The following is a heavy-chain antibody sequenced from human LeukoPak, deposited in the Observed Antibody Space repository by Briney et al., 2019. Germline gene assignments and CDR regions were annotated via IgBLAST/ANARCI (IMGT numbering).Heavy chain of an antibody. J-gene: IGHJ4*02. CDR3: ARRRRSSGYYFYYFDY. V-gene: IGHV4-4*02. CDR2: IYHSGST. Sequence: SGTLSLTCAVSGGSISSSNWWSWVRQPPGKGLEWIGEIYHSGSTNYNPSLKSRVTISVDKSKNQFSLKLSSVTAADTAVYYCARRRRSSGYYFYYFDYWGQGTLVTVSS. D-gene: IGHD3-22*01. CDR1: GGSISSSNW.